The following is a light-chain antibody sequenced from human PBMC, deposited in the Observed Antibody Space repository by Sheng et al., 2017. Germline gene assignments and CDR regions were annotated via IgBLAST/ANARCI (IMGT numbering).Light chain of an antibody. CDR1: QDISSY. J-gene: IGKJ4*01. Sequence: TQLTQSPSSLSASVGDRVTITCRASQDISSYLAWYQQKPGKATKLLIYAASSLQSGVPSRFSGSGSGTDFSLTISSLQPEDFATYYCQQLDSYPLTFGGGTKVEIK. CDR3: QQLDSYPLT. CDR2: AAS. V-gene: IGKV1-9*01.